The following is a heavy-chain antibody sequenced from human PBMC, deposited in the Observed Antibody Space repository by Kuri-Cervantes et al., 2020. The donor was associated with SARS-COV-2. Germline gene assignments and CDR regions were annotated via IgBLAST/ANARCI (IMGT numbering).Heavy chain of an antibody. Sequence: SETLSLTCTVSGYSISSGYYWSWIRQPAWKGLEWIGRIYTSGSTNYNPSLKSRVTMSVDTSKNQLSLKLSSVTAADTAVYYCARADSSGYYYTGGFDYWGQGTLVTVSS. J-gene: IGHJ4*02. V-gene: IGHV4-4*07. CDR2: IYTSGST. D-gene: IGHD3-22*01. CDR3: ARADSSGYYYTGGFDY. CDR1: GYSISSGYY.